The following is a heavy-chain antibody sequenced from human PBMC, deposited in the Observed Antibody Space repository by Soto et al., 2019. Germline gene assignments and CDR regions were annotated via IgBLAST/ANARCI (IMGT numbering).Heavy chain of an antibody. Sequence: LRLSCAASGFTFDDYAMHWVRQAPGKGLEWVPGISWNSGSIGYADSVKGRFTISRDNAKNSLYLQMNSLRAEDTALYYCAKDLYSYDDNYYYYGMDVWGQGTTVTVSS. CDR3: AKDLYSYDDNYYYYGMDV. CDR1: GFTFDDYA. J-gene: IGHJ6*02. D-gene: IGHD5-18*01. CDR2: ISWNSGSI. V-gene: IGHV3-9*01.